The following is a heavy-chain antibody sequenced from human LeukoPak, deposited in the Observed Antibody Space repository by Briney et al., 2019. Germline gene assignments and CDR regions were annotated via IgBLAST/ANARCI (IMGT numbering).Heavy chain of an antibody. CDR3: ARAFGGSGFYFDY. CDR2: IYYSGST. D-gene: IGHD3-22*01. CDR1: GGSISSYY. J-gene: IGHJ4*02. V-gene: IGHV4-59*01. Sequence: PSETLSLTCTVSGGSISSYYWSWIRQPPGKGLKWIGYIYYSGSTNYNPSLKSRVTISVDTSKNQFSLKLSSVTAADTAVYYCARAFGGSGFYFDYWGQGTLVTVSS.